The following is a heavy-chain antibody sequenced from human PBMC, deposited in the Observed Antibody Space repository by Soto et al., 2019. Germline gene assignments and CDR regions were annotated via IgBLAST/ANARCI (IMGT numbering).Heavy chain of an antibody. CDR2: FFHTGTA. V-gene: IGHV4-59*11. D-gene: IGHD4-17*01. CDR1: GDAITRHY. CDR3: ARNYGGNAQFFDL. Sequence: QVQLQESGPGLVEPSETLSLNCSVSGDAITRHYWSWIRQSPGKGLEWLGYFFHTGTALYNPSLRSRASMSVDTSKNQFSLKLTSVTPADTAVYFCARNYGGNAQFFDLWGRGTLVTVSS. J-gene: IGHJ2*01.